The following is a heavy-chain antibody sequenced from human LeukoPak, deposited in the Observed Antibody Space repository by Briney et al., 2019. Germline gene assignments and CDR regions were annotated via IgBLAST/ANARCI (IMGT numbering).Heavy chain of an antibody. Sequence: TGGSLILSCAASGFTFTCCGMHWVRQAPGKGLEWLAVISYHGSNIYYADSVKGRFTISRDNSKNTAFLQMNSLRPEDTALYYCARKIEQGVTDFWGQGALVTVSA. J-gene: IGHJ4*02. CDR2: ISYHGSNI. CDR1: GFTFTCCG. CDR3: ARKIEQGVTDF. V-gene: IGHV3-30*03. D-gene: IGHD1/OR15-1a*01.